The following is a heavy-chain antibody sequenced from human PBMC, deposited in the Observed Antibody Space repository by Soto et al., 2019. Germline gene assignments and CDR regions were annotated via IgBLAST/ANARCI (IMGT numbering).Heavy chain of an antibody. V-gene: IGHV6-1*01. Sequence: SQTLSLTSAISGDSVSSNSAAWNWIRQSPSRGLEWLGRTYYRSKWYNDYAVSVKSRITINTETSKNHFSLQLNSVTPEDTAVYYCARGETSSSSPHGVDDWGQGTLVTVSS. CDR2: TYYRSKWYN. D-gene: IGHD6-6*01. J-gene: IGHJ4*02. CDR3: ARGETSSSSPHGVDD. CDR1: GDSVSSNSAA.